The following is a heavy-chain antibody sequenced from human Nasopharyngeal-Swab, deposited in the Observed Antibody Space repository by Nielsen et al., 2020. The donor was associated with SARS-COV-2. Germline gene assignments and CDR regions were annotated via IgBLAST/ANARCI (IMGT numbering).Heavy chain of an antibody. V-gene: IGHV3-7*01. CDR3: ARDLVRGRWLQYAFDI. D-gene: IGHD5-24*01. Sequence: GESLKISCAASGFTFSSYWMSWVRQAPGKGLEWVANIKQDGSEKYYVDSVKGRFTISRDNAKNSLYLQMNSLRAEDTAVYYCARDLVRGRWLQYAFDIWGQGTMVTVSS. J-gene: IGHJ3*02. CDR2: IKQDGSEK. CDR1: GFTFSSYW.